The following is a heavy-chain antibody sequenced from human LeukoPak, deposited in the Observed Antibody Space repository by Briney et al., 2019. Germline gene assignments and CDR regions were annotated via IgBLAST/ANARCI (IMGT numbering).Heavy chain of an antibody. CDR3: ARLEMYNYDSSGYYLGGYFDY. CDR1: GYNFNNYG. V-gene: IGHV1-18*01. J-gene: IGHJ4*02. D-gene: IGHD3-22*01. Sequence: ASVKVSCKTSGYNFNNYGISWVRQAPGQGREGMGWISAYSGDTNYEQKLQGRVPLTTDTSTSTAYMELRSLRSDDTAVYYCARLEMYNYDSSGYYLGGYFDYWGQGTLVTVSS. CDR2: ISAYSGDT.